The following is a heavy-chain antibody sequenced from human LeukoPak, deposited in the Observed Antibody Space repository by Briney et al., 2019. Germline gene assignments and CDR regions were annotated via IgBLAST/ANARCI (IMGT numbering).Heavy chain of an antibody. V-gene: IGHV3-21*01. J-gene: IGHJ4*02. D-gene: IGHD1-1*01. CDR2: TSSSGSYK. CDR3: ARDLTTGTSPWGY. CDR1: GFTFSTYN. Sequence: GGSLRLSCAASGFTFSTYNMNWVRQAPGKGLEWVSSTSSSGSYKYYADSLKGRFTISRDNAKNSLYLQMNSLRAEDTAVYYCARDLTTGTSPWGYWGQGTLVTVSS.